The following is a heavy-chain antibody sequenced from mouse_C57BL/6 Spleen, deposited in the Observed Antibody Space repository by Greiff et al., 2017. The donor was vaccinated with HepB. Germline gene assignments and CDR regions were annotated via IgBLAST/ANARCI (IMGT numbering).Heavy chain of an antibody. CDR3: ARSSYYYGEAY. J-gene: IGHJ3*01. CDR1: GYTFTDYY. D-gene: IGHD1-1*01. CDR2: INPNNGGT. V-gene: IGHV1-26*01. Sequence: EVKLQQSGPELVKPGASVKISCKASGYTFTDYYMNWVKQSHGKSLEWIGDINPNNGGTSYNQKFKGKATLTVDKSSSTAYMELRSLTSEDSAVYYCARSSYYYGEAYWGQGTLVTVSA.